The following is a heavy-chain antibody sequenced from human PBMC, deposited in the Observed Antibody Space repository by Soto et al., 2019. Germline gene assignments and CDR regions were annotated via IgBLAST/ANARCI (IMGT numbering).Heavy chain of an antibody. CDR3: VRGSVYNWRGDF. D-gene: IGHD1-20*01. CDR2: INGDGSTT. Sequence: EVQLVVSGGDLIQPGGSLRLSCAASGFTFSNYWMHWVRQAPGKGLVWVSRINGDGSTTSYADSVKGRFTISRDNAKNTLSLQMNRLGAEDTAVYYCVRGSVYNWRGDFWGQGTLVTVSS. V-gene: IGHV3-74*01. CDR1: GFTFSNYW. J-gene: IGHJ4*02.